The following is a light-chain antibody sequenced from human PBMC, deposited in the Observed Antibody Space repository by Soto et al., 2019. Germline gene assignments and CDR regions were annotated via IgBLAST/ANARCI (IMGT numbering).Light chain of an antibody. CDR2: DAS. CDR3: QQHNNWPPIT. J-gene: IGKJ5*01. CDR1: QSVSSY. V-gene: IGKV3-11*01. Sequence: EIVLTQSPATLSLSPGEIATLSCSASQSVSSYLAWYQQKPGQAPRLLIYDASNRATGIPARFSGSGSGTEFTLTISSLQSEDFAVYYCQQHNNWPPITFGQGTRLEIK.